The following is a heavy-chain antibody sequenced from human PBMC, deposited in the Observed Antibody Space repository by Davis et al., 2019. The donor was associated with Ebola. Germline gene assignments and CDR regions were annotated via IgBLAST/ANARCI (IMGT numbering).Heavy chain of an antibody. CDR1: GGSISSSIYY. CDR2: SYYSGST. CDR3: ARHVCARLLVSRPFDY. J-gene: IGHJ4*02. Sequence: SETLSLTCTVSGGSISSSIYYLGSFGQPPGKGLEWIGSSYYSGSTYYNPFLKSRVTISVDTSKNQFSLKLNSVTAADTAVYYCARHVCARLLVSRPFDYWDQGTLVTVSS. D-gene: IGHD2-21*01. V-gene: IGHV4-39*01.